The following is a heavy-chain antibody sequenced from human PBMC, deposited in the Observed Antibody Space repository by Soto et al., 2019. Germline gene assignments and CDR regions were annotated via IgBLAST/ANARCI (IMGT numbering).Heavy chain of an antibody. V-gene: IGHV1-18*04. CDR2: IIPKLGST. D-gene: IGHD2-15*01. J-gene: IGHJ5*02. Sequence: ASVKVSCKASGGGNLRDYRTTWVRRAPGQGLEWMGGIIPKLGSTNYAQKLQGRVTMTTDTSTSTVYMELRSLISDDTAVYYCARCIRSCSGGSCYCNWFDPWGQGTLVTVSS. CDR1: GGGNLRDYR. CDR3: ARCIRSCSGGSCYCNWFDP.